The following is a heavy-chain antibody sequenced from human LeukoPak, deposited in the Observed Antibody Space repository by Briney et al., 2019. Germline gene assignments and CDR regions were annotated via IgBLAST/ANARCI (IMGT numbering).Heavy chain of an antibody. Sequence: SETLSLTCAVYGGSFSGYYWSWIRQPPGKGLEWIGEINHSGSTYYNPSLKSRVTISVDTSKNQFSLKLSSVTAADTAVYYCARLIKGVVVVPAAQNWFDPWGQGTLVTVSS. CDR2: INHSGST. V-gene: IGHV4-34*01. CDR3: ARLIKGVVVVPAAQNWFDP. J-gene: IGHJ5*02. D-gene: IGHD2-2*01. CDR1: GGSFSGYY.